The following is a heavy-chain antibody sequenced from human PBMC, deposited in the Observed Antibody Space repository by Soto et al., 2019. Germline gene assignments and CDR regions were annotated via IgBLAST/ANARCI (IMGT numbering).Heavy chain of an antibody. J-gene: IGHJ6*02. Sequence: ESGGGVVQPGRSLRLSCAASGFTFSSYGMHWVRQAPGKGLEWVAVISYDGSNKYYADSVKGRFTISRDNSKNTLYLQMNSLRAEDTAVYYCAKDWYSGYDVGYYYYGMDVWGQGTTVTVSS. CDR2: ISYDGSNK. CDR1: GFTFSSYG. CDR3: AKDWYSGYDVGYYYYGMDV. V-gene: IGHV3-30*18. D-gene: IGHD5-12*01.